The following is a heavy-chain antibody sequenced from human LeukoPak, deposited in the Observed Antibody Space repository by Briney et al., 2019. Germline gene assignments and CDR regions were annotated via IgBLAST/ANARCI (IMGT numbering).Heavy chain of an antibody. CDR1: GFTPSDYW. J-gene: IGHJ1*01. CDR2: IKEDGIQK. Sequence: GGSLRPSRAPSGFTPSDYWMSWIRQAPGKGLEWVAHIKEDGIQKYYSGSVKGRFTISSDNAQNSLYLQMSSLRADDSAIYYCVGWASDNRWGQGTLVTVSA. CDR3: VGWASDNR. D-gene: IGHD2/OR15-2a*01. V-gene: IGHV3-7*01.